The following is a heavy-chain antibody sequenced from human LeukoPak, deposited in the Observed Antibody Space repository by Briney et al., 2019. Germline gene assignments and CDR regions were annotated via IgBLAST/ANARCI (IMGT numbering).Heavy chain of an antibody. CDR3: VECPGR. J-gene: IGHJ4*02. CDR2: ISGSGGST. Sequence: QPGGSLRLSCAASGFTFSSYAMSWVRQAPGKGLEWVSAISGSGGSTYYADSVKGRVTISRENAKNTLYLKMNRLREEDTGVYYCVECPGRWGQGTLVTVSS. D-gene: IGHD1-1*01. V-gene: IGHV3-23*01. CDR1: GFTFSSYA.